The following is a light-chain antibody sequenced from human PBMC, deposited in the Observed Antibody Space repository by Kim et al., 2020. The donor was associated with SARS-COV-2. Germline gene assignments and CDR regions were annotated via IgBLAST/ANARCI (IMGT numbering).Light chain of an antibody. CDR3: GTWDSSLRNVV. V-gene: IGLV1-51*01. CDR1: SSNIVNNY. J-gene: IGLJ2*01. CDR2: DNN. Sequence: GQKVTISCSGSSSNIVNNYVSWYQQLPGTAPKLLIYDNNKRPSGIPDRFSGSKSGTSATLGITGLQTGDEADYYCGTWDSSLRNVVFGGGTQLTVL.